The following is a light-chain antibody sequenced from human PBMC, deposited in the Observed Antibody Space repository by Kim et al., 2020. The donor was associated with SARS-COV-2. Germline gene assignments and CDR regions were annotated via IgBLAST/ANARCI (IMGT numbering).Light chain of an antibody. V-gene: IGKV2-30*01. Sequence: VVMTQSPLSLPVTLGQPASISCRSSQSLVYNDGNTYLSWFQQRPGQSPRRLIYQVSNRDTGVPDRISGSGSGTNFTLKISRVDAGDVSVYYYMQGTRMLPNTFGQVTKLVI. CDR2: QVS. CDR3: MQGTRMLPNT. CDR1: QSLVYNDGNTY. J-gene: IGKJ2*01.